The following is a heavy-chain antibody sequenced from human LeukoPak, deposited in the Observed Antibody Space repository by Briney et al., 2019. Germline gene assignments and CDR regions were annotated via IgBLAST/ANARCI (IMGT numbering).Heavy chain of an antibody. CDR2: IWYDGSNK. CDR1: GFTFSSYG. D-gene: IGHD5-24*01. CDR3: ARDPEMATITGYFDY. V-gene: IGHV3-33*01. J-gene: IGHJ4*02. Sequence: GGSLRLSCAASGFTFSSYGMHWVRQAPGKGLEWVAVIWYDGSNKYYADSVKGRFTISRDNSKNTLYLQMNSLRAEDTAVYYCARDPEMATITGYFDYWGQGTPVTVSS.